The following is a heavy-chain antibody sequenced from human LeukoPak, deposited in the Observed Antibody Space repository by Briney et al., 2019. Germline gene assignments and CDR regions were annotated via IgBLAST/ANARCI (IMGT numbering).Heavy chain of an antibody. Sequence: GGSLRLSCAASGFTFNNYVMTWVRQAPGKGREGAPSISASAAMTYYADSVRGRFTVSRDNSNNTLYLQMSSLTAADTAVYYCAKDRSIGTYYTFDHWGQGTLVTVSS. CDR2: ISASAAMT. D-gene: IGHD1-26*01. CDR3: AKDRSIGTYYTFDH. V-gene: IGHV3-23*01. J-gene: IGHJ4*02. CDR1: GFTFNNYV.